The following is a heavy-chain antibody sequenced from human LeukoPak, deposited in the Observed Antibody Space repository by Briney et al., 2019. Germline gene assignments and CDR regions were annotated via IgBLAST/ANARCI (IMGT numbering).Heavy chain of an antibody. CDR1: GFTFSSYS. Sequence: GGSLRLSCAASGFTFSSYSMNWVRQAPGKGLEWVSSISSSSSYIYYADSVKGRFTISRDNAKNSLYLQMNSLRAEDTAVYYCARDLTPSGSPQGYFDYWGQGTLVTVSS. J-gene: IGHJ4*02. V-gene: IGHV3-21*01. D-gene: IGHD1-26*01. CDR2: ISSSSSYI. CDR3: ARDLTPSGSPQGYFDY.